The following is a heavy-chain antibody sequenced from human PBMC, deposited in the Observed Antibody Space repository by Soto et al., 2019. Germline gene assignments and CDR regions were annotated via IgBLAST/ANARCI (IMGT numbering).Heavy chain of an antibody. CDR2: IYFTGAT. Sequence: QVQLQESGPGLVKTSQTLSLTCKVSGGSISSGTSYWTWIRQHPGEGLEWIGHIYFTGATYSNPSLRSRLTMSVDTSKNQFSLKLTSVTAADTATYYCASIPRRGYSYGIDYWGQGTLVTVSS. D-gene: IGHD2-21*02. J-gene: IGHJ4*02. CDR1: GGSISSGTSY. CDR3: ASIPRRGYSYGIDY. V-gene: IGHV4-31*03.